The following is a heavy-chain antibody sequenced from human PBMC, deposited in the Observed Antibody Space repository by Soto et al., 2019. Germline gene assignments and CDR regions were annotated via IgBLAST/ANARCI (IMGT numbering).Heavy chain of an antibody. CDR3: ARDSGEISVWSGWYSGQQPPEE. CDR2: ISAYNGNT. D-gene: IGHD6-19*01. V-gene: IGHV1-18*01. Sequence: QVQLVQSGAEVKKPGASVKVSCKASGYTFTSYGISWVRQAPGQGLEWMGWISAYNGNTNYAQKLQGRVTMTTDTATRXXYXEXTSLRSDDTAVYYCARDSGEISVWSGWYSGQQPPEEWGQGTLVTVSS. CDR1: GYTFTSYG. J-gene: IGHJ4*02.